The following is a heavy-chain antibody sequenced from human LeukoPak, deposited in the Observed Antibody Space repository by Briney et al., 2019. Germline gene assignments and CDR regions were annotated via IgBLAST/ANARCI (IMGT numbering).Heavy chain of an antibody. Sequence: GGSLRLSCAASGFTFSSYGMHWVRQAPGKGLEWVAVISYDGTNKYYADSVKGRFAISRDNSKNTLYLQMNSLRAEDTAVYYCAKRLSRGILIDYWGQGTLVTVSS. CDR1: GFTFSSYG. V-gene: IGHV3-30*18. CDR3: AKRLSRGILIDY. CDR2: ISYDGTNK. J-gene: IGHJ4*02. D-gene: IGHD3-10*01.